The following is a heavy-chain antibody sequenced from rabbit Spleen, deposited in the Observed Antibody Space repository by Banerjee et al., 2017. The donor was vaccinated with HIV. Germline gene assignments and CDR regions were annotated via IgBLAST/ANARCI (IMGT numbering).Heavy chain of an antibody. V-gene: IGHV1S45*01. CDR3: ARAAYDDGGYAYVAAFNL. Sequence: QEQLEESGGDLVKPEGSLTLTCTASGFSFSSSYWICWVRQAPGKGLEWIVCIYTGSGSTYYANWAKGRFTISKTSSTVDLQMTSLTAADTATYFCARAAYDDGGYAYVAAFNLWGPGTLVTVS. CDR1: GFSFSSSYW. J-gene: IGHJ4*01. CDR2: IYTGSGST. D-gene: IGHD6-1*01.